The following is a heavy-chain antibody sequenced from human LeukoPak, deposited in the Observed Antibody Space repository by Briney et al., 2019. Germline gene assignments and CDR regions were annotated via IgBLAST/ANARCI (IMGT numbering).Heavy chain of an antibody. J-gene: IGHJ5*02. D-gene: IGHD1-26*01. V-gene: IGHV3-48*01. CDR2: ISSSSSTI. Sequence: GGSLRLSCAASGFTFSSYSMNWVRQAPGKGLEWVSYISSSSSTIYYADSVKGRFTISRDNSKNTLYLQMNSLRAEDTAVYYCAKVISGSYGHRFDPWGQGTLVTVSS. CDR3: AKVISGSYGHRFDP. CDR1: GFTFSSYS.